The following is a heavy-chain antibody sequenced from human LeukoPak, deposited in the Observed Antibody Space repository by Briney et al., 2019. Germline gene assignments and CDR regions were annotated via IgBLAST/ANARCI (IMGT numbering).Heavy chain of an antibody. J-gene: IGHJ4*02. CDR1: GVTFSSYA. V-gene: IGHV3-23*01. Sequence: GGSLRLSCAPSGVTFSSYAMGWVRQAPGKGLEWVSAISGIGSSTYYADSVKGRFTITRDNSKNTLYLQMNSLRAEDTAVYYCAKSHYDFWTGYGYYFDYWGQGTLVTVSS. CDR3: AKSHYDFWTGYGYYFDY. CDR2: ISGIGSST. D-gene: IGHD3-3*01.